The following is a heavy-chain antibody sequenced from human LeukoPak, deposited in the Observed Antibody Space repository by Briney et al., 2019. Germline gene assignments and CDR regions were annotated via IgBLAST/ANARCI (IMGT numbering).Heavy chain of an antibody. V-gene: IGHV3-30*02. J-gene: IGHJ4*02. D-gene: IGHD2-2*01. Sequence: PGGSLRLSCAVSGFTFGSYGMHWVRQAPGKGLEWVAFIRYDGSNKYYADSVKGRFTISRDNSKNTLYLQMNSLRAEDTAVYYCAKTEEYQLLKWGVFDYWGQGTLVTVSS. CDR3: AKTEEYQLLKWGVFDY. CDR1: GFTFGSYG. CDR2: IRYDGSNK.